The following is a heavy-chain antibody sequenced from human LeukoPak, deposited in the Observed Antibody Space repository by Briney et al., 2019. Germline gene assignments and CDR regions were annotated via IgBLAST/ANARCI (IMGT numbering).Heavy chain of an antibody. D-gene: IGHD1-26*01. V-gene: IGHV1-8*03. CDR1: GYTFTSYD. CDR2: MNPNSGNT. J-gene: IGHJ4*02. CDR3: AKQSGRGSYFHFDY. Sequence: ASVKVSCKASGYTFTSYDINWVRQATGQGLEWMGWMNPNSGNTGYAQKFQGRVTITRNTSISTAYMELSSLRSEDTAVYYCAKQSGRGSYFHFDYWGQGTLVTVSS.